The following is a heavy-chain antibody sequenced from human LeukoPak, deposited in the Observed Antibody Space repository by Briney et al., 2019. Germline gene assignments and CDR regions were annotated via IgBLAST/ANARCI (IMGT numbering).Heavy chain of an antibody. CDR2: INPKNGGS. CDR1: GYTFTGYY. V-gene: IGHV1-2*02. Sequence: WASVKVSCKTSGYTFTGYYMHWVRQAPGQGLEWMGWINPKNGGSNYAQKFQGRVTMTRDRSISTAYMELSRLTSDDTAVYYCARASFWESPINWFAPWGQGTLVTVSS. J-gene: IGHJ5*02. D-gene: IGHD3-16*01. CDR3: ARASFWESPINWFAP.